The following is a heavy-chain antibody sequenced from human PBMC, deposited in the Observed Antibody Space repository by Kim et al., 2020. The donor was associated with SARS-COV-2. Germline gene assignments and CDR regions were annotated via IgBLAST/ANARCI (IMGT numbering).Heavy chain of an antibody. J-gene: IGHJ6*02. CDR2: IYYSGST. Sequence: SETLSLTCTVSGGSISSYYWSWIRQPPGKGLEWIGYIYYSGSTNYNPSLKSRVTISVDTSKNQFSLKLSSVTAADTAVYYCARGIVVVVPAAIYHYYYGMDVWGQGTTVPVSS. V-gene: IGHV4-59*13. CDR1: GGSISSYY. CDR3: ARGIVVVVPAAIYHYYYGMDV. D-gene: IGHD2-2*01.